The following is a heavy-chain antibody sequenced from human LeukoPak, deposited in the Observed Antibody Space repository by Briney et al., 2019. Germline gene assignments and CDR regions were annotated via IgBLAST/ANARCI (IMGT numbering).Heavy chain of an antibody. CDR3: ATDLGIAAAGTPGY. CDR2: FDPEDGET. CDR1: GYTLTELS. D-gene: IGHD6-13*01. Sequence: ASVKVSCKVSGYTLTELSMHWVRQAPGKGQEWRGGFDPEDGETIYAQKFQGRVTMTEDTSTDTAYMELSSLRSEDTAVYYCATDLGIAAAGTPGYWGQGTLVTVSS. J-gene: IGHJ4*02. V-gene: IGHV1-24*01.